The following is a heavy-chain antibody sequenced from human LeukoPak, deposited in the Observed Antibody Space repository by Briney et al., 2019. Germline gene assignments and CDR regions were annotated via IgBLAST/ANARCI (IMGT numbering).Heavy chain of an antibody. J-gene: IGHJ4*01. CDR3: ARDRAGDNRNFDY. CDR1: GFTFSSYG. CDR2: ISGSGGST. Sequence: GGTLRLSCAASGFTFSSYGMSWVRQAPGKGLEWVSAISGSGGSTYYADSVKGRFTISRDNAKNSLYLQMNSLRAEDTAVYYCARDRAGDNRNFDYWGQGTLVTVSS. V-gene: IGHV3-23*01. D-gene: IGHD2-21*01.